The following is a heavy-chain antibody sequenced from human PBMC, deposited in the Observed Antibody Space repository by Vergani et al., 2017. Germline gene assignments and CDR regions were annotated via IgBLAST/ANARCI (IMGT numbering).Heavy chain of an antibody. D-gene: IGHD3-3*01. J-gene: IGHJ4*02. CDR1: GFTFSSYS. Sequence: EVQLVESGGGLVQPGGSLRLSCAASGFTFSSYSMNWVRQAPGKGLEWVSYISSSSSTIYYSDFVKGGFTISRDNAKNSLYRQMNSLRAEDTAVYYCARVLTIFGGDYWGQGTLVTVAS. CDR3: ARVLTIFGGDY. V-gene: IGHV3-48*01. CDR2: ISSSSSTI.